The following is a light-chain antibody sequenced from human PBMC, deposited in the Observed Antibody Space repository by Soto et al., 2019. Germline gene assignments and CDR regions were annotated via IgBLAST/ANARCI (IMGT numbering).Light chain of an antibody. CDR3: QQYSSYPYT. CDR2: DAS. V-gene: IGKV1-5*01. Sequence: DIQMTQSPSTLSASVGDRVTITCRASQSISSWLAWYQQKPGKAPKLLIYDASSLESGVPSRFSGSGSGTECTLTISSLQPDDFATYYCQQYSSYPYTFGQGTKLEI. J-gene: IGKJ2*01. CDR1: QSISSW.